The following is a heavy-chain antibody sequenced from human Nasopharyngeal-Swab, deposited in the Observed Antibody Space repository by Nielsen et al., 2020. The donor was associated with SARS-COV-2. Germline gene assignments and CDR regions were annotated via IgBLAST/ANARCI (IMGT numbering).Heavy chain of an antibody. CDR3: ARDRGGGSYFDFDY. Sequence: GGSLRLSCAASGFTFSDFGMHWVRQAPGKGLEWVGVIWHDGSEKYYAGSVKGRFTISRDNSRDTLYLQMTSLRAEDTALYYCARDRGGGSYFDFDYWGQGILVTVSS. V-gene: IGHV3-33*01. CDR1: GFTFSDFG. J-gene: IGHJ4*02. CDR2: IWHDGSEK. D-gene: IGHD1-26*01.